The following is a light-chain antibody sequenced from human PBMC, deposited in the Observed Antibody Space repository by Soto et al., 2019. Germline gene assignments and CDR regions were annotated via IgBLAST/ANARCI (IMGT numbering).Light chain of an antibody. CDR3: QQLNSYPRT. CDR2: AAS. CDR1: QDINKY. V-gene: IGKV1-9*01. Sequence: DIPLTQSPSFLSASVGDRVTITCRASQDINKYLAWYQQKPGKAPKLLIYAASTLQSAVPSRFNGGGSGTEFTLTISSLQPEDFGTYYCQQLNSYPRTFGQGTKVE. J-gene: IGKJ1*01.